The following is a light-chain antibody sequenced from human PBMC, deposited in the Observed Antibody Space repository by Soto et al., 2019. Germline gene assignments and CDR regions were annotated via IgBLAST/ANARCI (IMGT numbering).Light chain of an antibody. CDR3: CSFAGSPWV. CDR1: SSDVGSYNL. CDR2: QVT. V-gene: IGLV2-23*02. J-gene: IGLJ3*02. Sequence: QSVLTQPASVSGSPGQSITISCSGTSSDVGSYNLVSWYKHHPGKAPKLIIYQVTKRPSGVSNRFSGSKSGNTASLTISGLQSADEADYYCCSFAGSPWVFGGGTQLTVL.